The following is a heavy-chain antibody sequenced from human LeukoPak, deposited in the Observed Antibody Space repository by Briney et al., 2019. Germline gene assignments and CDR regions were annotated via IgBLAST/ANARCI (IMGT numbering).Heavy chain of an antibody. CDR3: AGGRVWLAFDC. J-gene: IGHJ4*02. CDR1: GGSIINYY. CDR2: VYYSGST. V-gene: IGHV4-59*01. Sequence: PSETLSLTCTVSGGSIINYYWTWIRQPPGNGPEWIAYVYYSGSTNYNPSLKSRVSISVDTSKNQFSLKLSSVTAADTAVYYCAGGRVWLAFDCWGQGTLLTVSS. D-gene: IGHD5-18*01.